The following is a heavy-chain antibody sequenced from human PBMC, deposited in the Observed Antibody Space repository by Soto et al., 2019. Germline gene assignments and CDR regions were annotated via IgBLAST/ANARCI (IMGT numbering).Heavy chain of an antibody. Sequence: EVKLVESGGGLVQPGGSLRLSCAASGFTVSSNYMSWVRQAPGKGLEWVSVIYSGGSTYYADSVKGRFTISRDNSNNTLYLQMNSLIAEDTAMYYCARGAMVSGVLCAFDIWGQGTMVTVSS. CDR1: GFTVSSNY. J-gene: IGHJ3*02. CDR3: ARGAMVSGVLCAFDI. D-gene: IGHD3-10*01. V-gene: IGHV3-66*01. CDR2: IYSGGST.